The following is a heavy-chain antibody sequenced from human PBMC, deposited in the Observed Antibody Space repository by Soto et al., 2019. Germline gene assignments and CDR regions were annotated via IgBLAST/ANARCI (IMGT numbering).Heavy chain of an antibody. Sequence: PSETLSLTCAVYGGSFSGYYWSWIRQPPGKGLEWIGEINHSGSTNYNPSLKSRVTISVDTSKNQFSLKLSSVTAADTAVYYCARVTSPSYGDYGYYYGMDVWGQGTTVTVSS. CDR2: INHSGST. CDR1: GGSFSGYY. V-gene: IGHV4-34*01. J-gene: IGHJ6*02. D-gene: IGHD4-17*01. CDR3: ARVTSPSYGDYGYYYGMDV.